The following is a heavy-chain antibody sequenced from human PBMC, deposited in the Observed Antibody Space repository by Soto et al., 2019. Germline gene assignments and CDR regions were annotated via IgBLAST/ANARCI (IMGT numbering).Heavy chain of an antibody. V-gene: IGHV3-64*01. J-gene: IGHJ6*03. Sequence: EAQLVESGGGLVQPGGSLRLSCAASGFTFSNYEMHWVRQAPGKGLEYVSGISNNGAHTDYAKSVKGRFTMSRDNSENTLYLQMGCLRAEDMALYYCARRGYGSRWPNVYMDVWGKGTTVTVSS. CDR1: GFTFSNYE. CDR3: ARRGYGSRWPNVYMDV. CDR2: ISNNGAHT. D-gene: IGHD6-13*01.